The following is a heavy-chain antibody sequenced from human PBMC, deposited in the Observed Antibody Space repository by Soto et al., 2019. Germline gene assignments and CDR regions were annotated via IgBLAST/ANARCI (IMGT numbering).Heavy chain of an antibody. D-gene: IGHD2-15*01. CDR3: ARVFYGAATGRSYFDS. V-gene: IGHV4-59*01. Sequence: SETLSLTCTVSGGSISSYYWSWIRQPPGKGLEWIGYIYYSGSTNYNSSLKSRVTISVDTSKNQFSLRLSSVTAADTAIYYCARVFYGAATGRSYFDSWGLGILVTVSS. CDR1: GGSISSYY. J-gene: IGHJ4*02. CDR2: IYYSGST.